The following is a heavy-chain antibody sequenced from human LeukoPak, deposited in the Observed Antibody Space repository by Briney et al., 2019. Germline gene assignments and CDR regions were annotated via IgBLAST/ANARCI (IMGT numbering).Heavy chain of an antibody. CDR1: GGSFSGYY. CDR2: INHSGST. V-gene: IGHV4-34*01. J-gene: IGHJ4*02. Sequence: SETLSLTCAVYGGSFSGYYWSWIRQPPGKGLEWIGEINHSGSTNYNPSLKSRVTISVDTSKNQFSLKLSSVTAAGTAVYYCARGGYYDILTGYPFDYWGQGTLVTVSS. D-gene: IGHD3-9*01. CDR3: ARGGYYDILTGYPFDY.